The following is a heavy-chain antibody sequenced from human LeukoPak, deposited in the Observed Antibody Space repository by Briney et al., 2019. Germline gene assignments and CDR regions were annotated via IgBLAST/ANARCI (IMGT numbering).Heavy chain of an antibody. CDR2: IIPILGIA. CDR1: GGTFSSYA. J-gene: IGHJ4*02. D-gene: IGHD3-22*01. CDR3: AREKIHAYYYDSSGYYGDY. Sequence: GASVKVSCKASGGTFSSYAISWVRQAPGQGLEWMGRIIPILGIANYAQKFQGRVTITADKSTSTAYMELSSLRSEDTAVYYCAREKIHAYYYDSSGYYGDYWGQGTLVTVSS. V-gene: IGHV1-69*04.